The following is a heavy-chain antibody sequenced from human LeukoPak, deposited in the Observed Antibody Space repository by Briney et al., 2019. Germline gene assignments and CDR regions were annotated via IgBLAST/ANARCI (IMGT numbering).Heavy chain of an antibody. CDR3: ARFMPRYYYDSSGCCYFDL. J-gene: IGHJ2*01. D-gene: IGHD3-22*01. CDR1: GGSISSGDYY. Sequence: SETLSLTCTVSGGSISSGDYYWSWIRQPPGKGLEWIGYIYYSGSTYYNPSLKSRVTISVDTSKNQFSLKLSSVTAADTAVYYCARFMPRYYYDSSGCCYFDLWGRGTLVTVSS. CDR2: IYYSGST. V-gene: IGHV4-30-4*08.